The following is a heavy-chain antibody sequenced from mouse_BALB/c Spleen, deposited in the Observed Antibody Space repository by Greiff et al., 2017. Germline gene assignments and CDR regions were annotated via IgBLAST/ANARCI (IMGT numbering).Heavy chain of an antibody. CDR2: ISSGSSTI. CDR3: ARFLDYIDY. CDR1: GFTFSSFG. Sequence: EVKLVESGGGLVQPGGSRKLSCAASGFTFSSFGMHWVRQAPEKGLEWVAYISSGSSTIYYADTVKGRFTISRDNPKNTLFLQMTSLRSEDTAMYYCARFLDYIDYWGQGTTLTVSS. J-gene: IGHJ2*01. V-gene: IGHV5-17*02.